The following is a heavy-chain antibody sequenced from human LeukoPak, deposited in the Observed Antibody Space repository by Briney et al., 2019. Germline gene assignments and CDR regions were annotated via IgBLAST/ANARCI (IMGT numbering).Heavy chain of an antibody. J-gene: IGHJ6*03. CDR1: GGSICSGDYY. D-gene: IGHD1-26*01. CDR2: IYYSGST. V-gene: IGHV4-30-4*08. Sequence: PSQTLSLTCTVSGGSICSGDYYWSWIRQPPGKGLEWIGYIYYSGSTYYNPSLKSRVTISVDTSKNQFSLKLSSVTAADTAVYYCARVRGSYFYYYYYYMDVWGKGTTVTVSS. CDR3: ARVRGSYFYYYYYYMDV.